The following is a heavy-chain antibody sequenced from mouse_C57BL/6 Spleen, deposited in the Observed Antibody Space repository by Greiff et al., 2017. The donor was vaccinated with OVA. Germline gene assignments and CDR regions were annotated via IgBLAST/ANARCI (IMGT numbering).Heavy chain of an antibody. CDR1: GYSFTDYN. D-gene: IGHD1-1*01. Sequence: EVQLQESGPELVKPGASVKISCKASGYSFTDYNMNWVKQSNGKSLEWIGVINPNYGTTSYNQKFKGKATLTVDQSSSTAYMQLNSLTSEDSAVYYCARLGYASSDWYFDVWGTGTTVTVSS. CDR3: ARLGYASSDWYFDV. J-gene: IGHJ1*03. V-gene: IGHV1-39*01. CDR2: INPNYGTT.